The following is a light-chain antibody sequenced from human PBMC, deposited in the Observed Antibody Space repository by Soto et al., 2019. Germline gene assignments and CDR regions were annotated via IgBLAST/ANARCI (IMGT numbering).Light chain of an antibody. Sequence: DIQMTQSPSTLSASVGDRVTITCRASQSISSWLVWYQQKPGKAPKLLIYKASSLESGVPSRLSGSGSGTDFTLNISSLQPDDFATYYCQQYDIYPWTFGQGTKVEIK. CDR1: QSISSW. J-gene: IGKJ1*01. CDR2: KAS. CDR3: QQYDIYPWT. V-gene: IGKV1-5*03.